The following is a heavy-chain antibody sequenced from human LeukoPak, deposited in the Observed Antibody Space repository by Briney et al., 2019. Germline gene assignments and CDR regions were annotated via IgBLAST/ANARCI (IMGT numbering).Heavy chain of an antibody. D-gene: IGHD3-3*01. V-gene: IGHV3-7*01. CDR3: ARDAEVGTLFGVLSRYIWFDP. CDR2: IKQDGNEK. CDR1: GFSFNYFW. Sequence: GGSLRLSCAAPGFSFNYFWMTWVRQAPGKGLEWVANIKQDGNEKYYADSVKGRFTISRDNAKKSLYLQMNSLRAEDTAVYYCARDAEVGTLFGVLSRYIWFDPWGQGALVTVSS. J-gene: IGHJ5*02.